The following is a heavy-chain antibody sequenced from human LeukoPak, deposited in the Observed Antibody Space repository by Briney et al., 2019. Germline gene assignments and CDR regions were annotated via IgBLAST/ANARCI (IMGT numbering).Heavy chain of an antibody. CDR1: GDSVSGYY. CDR3: ARGLRDEERHYGYYYMDV. Sequence: SETLSLTCTVSGDSVSGYYGSWIRQPPGKGLEWIGYFYTSANTNYNPSLKSRVTMSVDTSKNQISLKLTSVTAADTAVYYCARGLRDEERHYGYYYMDVWGKGTTVTVSS. J-gene: IGHJ6*03. CDR2: FYTSANT. D-gene: IGHD3-22*01. V-gene: IGHV4-4*09.